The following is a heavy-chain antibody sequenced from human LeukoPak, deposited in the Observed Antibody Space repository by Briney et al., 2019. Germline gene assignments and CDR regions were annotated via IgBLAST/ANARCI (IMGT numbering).Heavy chain of an antibody. CDR2: ISSSGSTI. J-gene: IGHJ4*02. V-gene: IGHV3-48*03. CDR3: AKDRDGYSGNFDY. CDR1: GFTFSSYE. Sequence: GGSLRPSCAASGFTFSSYEMNWVRQAPGKGLEWVSYISSSGSTIYYADSVKGRFTISRDNAKNSLYLQMNSLRAEDTALYDCAKDRDGYSGNFDYWGQGNLVTVSS. D-gene: IGHD5-24*01.